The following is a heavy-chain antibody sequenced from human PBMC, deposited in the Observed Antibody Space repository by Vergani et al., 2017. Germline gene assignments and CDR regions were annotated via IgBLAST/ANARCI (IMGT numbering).Heavy chain of an antibody. J-gene: IGHJ6*02. Sequence: EVQVVESGGGLVQPGGSLRLSCAASGFIFSDHYMDWVRQAPGKGLEWVGRIRNKANDYTTQYAASVKGRFTISRDDSKNTLYLQMNSLRAEDTAVYYCANVTAAIPRTVYYYGMDVWGQGTTVTVSS. CDR3: ANVTAAIPRTVYYYGMDV. V-gene: IGHV3-72*01. CDR1: GFIFSDHY. CDR2: IRNKANDYTT. D-gene: IGHD2-2*01.